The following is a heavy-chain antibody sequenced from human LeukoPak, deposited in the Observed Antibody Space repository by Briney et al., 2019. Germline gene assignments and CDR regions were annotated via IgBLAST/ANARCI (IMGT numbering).Heavy chain of an antibody. Sequence: SVKVSCKASGGTFSSYGISWVRQAPGQGLEWMGGIIPIFGTANYAQKFQGRVTITADESTSTAYMELSSLRSEDTAVYYCARGDIVVVVAALYYYGMDVWGQGTTVTVSS. CDR2: IIPIFGTA. CDR1: GGTFSSYG. J-gene: IGHJ6*02. CDR3: ARGDIVVVVAALYYYGMDV. V-gene: IGHV1-69*13. D-gene: IGHD2-15*01.